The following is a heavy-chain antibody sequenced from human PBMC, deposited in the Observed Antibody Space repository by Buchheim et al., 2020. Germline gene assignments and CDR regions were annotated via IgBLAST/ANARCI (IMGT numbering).Heavy chain of an antibody. J-gene: IGHJ4*02. Sequence: EVQLVESGGGLVQPGGSLRLSCAASGFTFSSYSMNWVRQAPGKGLEWVSYISSSSSTIYYADSVKGRFTISSDNAKNSLYLPMNSLRAEDTAVYYCARAPHYYDSSGYPSYFDYWGQGTL. CDR2: ISSSSSTI. D-gene: IGHD3-22*01. CDR3: ARAPHYYDSSGYPSYFDY. CDR1: GFTFSSYS. V-gene: IGHV3-48*04.